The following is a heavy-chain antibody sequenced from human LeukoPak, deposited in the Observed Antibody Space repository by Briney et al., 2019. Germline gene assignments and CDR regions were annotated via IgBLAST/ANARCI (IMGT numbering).Heavy chain of an antibody. V-gene: IGHV4-59*01. D-gene: IGHD2-8*02. Sequence: PSETLSLTCTVSGGSISSYYWSWIRQPPGKGLEWIGFIYYSGSTNYNPSLKSRVTISVDTSKNLFSLQLYSVTAADTAVHYRARDPYSTAGAYPRGYSRGWFDPWGQGTLVTVSS. CDR2: IYYSGST. CDR3: ARDPYSTAGAYPRGYSRGWFDP. CDR1: GGSISSYY. J-gene: IGHJ5*02.